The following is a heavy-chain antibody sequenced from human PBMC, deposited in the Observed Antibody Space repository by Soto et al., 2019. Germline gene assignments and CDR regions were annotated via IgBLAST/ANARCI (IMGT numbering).Heavy chain of an antibody. CDR2: IYYSGRA. D-gene: IGHD6-13*01. Sequence: SETLSLTCTVSGGSISSSTYYWGWIRQPPGKGLEWIASIYYSGRAHYNPSLESRVTISVDTSKNQFSLRLSSVTAADTAVYYCARHSSGSSRSLSPVWGQGTMVIVSS. CDR1: GGSISSSTYY. V-gene: IGHV4-39*01. J-gene: IGHJ3*01. CDR3: ARHSSGSSRSLSPV.